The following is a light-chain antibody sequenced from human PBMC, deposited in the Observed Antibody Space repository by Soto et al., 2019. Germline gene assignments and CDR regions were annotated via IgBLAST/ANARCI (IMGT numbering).Light chain of an antibody. CDR1: QSVTNTY. J-gene: IGKJ3*01. V-gene: IGKV3-20*01. CDR3: QKYGRSPGLFT. CDR2: DAS. Sequence: EIVLTQSPGTLSLSPGERATLSCRASQSVTNTYLAWYQQKPGQAPRLLIYDASSRATGIPDRFSGSGSGTDFPLTISRLEPEDFAVYYCQKYGRSPGLFTFGPGTKVDIK.